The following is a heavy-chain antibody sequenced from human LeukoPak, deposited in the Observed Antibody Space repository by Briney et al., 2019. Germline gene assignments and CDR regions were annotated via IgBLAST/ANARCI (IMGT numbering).Heavy chain of an antibody. CDR3: ARRYYCSSTSCYWNY. D-gene: IGHD2-2*01. CDR1: GGSISSSSYY. CDR2: IYYSGST. Sequence: PSETLSLTCTVSGGSISSSSYYWGWIRQPPGKGLGWIGSIYYSGSTYYNPSLNSRVTISVDTSKNQFSLKLSSVTAADTAVYYCARRYYCSSTSCYWNYWGQGTLVTVSS. J-gene: IGHJ4*02. V-gene: IGHV4-39*01.